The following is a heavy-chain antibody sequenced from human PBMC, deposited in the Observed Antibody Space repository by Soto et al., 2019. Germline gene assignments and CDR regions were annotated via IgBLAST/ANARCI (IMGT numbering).Heavy chain of an antibody. J-gene: IGHJ4*02. V-gene: IGHV3-30*18. Sequence: QVHLVESGGGVVQPGKSLRLACAASGFSFSSYAMHWVRQAPGKGPEWVAVISFDGSKEHYEDSVEGRFTISRDNSKNILYLQMNGLRAEDTGVYYCAKGMDVVSYFDHWGQGALVTVSS. CDR1: GFSFSSYA. CDR3: AKGMDVVSYFDH. D-gene: IGHD2-21*01. CDR2: ISFDGSKE.